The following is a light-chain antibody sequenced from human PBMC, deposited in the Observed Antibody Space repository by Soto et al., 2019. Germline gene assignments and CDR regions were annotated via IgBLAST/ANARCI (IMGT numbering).Light chain of an antibody. CDR2: EVS. CDR3: SSYTSSSTYV. V-gene: IGLV2-14*01. J-gene: IGLJ1*01. Sequence: QSVLTQSASVSGSPGQSITISCTGTNSDVGGYNYVSWYQQHPGKAPKLMIYEVSYRPSGVSNRFSGSKSGNTASLTISGLQAEDEADYYCSSYTSSSTYVFGTGTKVTVL. CDR1: NSDVGGYNY.